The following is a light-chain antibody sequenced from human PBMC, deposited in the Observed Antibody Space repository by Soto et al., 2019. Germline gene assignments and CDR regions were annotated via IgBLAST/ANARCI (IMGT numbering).Light chain of an antibody. J-gene: IGKJ1*01. CDR1: QSVSTIY. CDR3: QQFGRSPRT. Sequence: ETVLTQSPGTLSLSPGEGDTLSCRASQSVSTIYLAWYQQKPGQAPRLLMYGTSNRATGIPDRFIGSGSGTDFTHTISNLEPEDFAVYYCQQFGRSPRTFGQGTKVEIK. V-gene: IGKV3-20*01. CDR2: GTS.